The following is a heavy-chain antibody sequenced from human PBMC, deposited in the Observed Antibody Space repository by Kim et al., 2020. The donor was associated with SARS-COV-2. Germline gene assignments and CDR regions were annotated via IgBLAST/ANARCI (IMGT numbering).Heavy chain of an antibody. CDR2: IYYSGST. D-gene: IGHD1-26*01. Sequence: SETLSRTCTVSGGSISSSSYYWGWIRQPPGKGLEWIGSIYYSGSTYYNPSLKSRVTISVDTSKNQFSLKLSSVTAADTAVYYCARVVGATGVCFDYWGQG. CDR3: ARVVGATGVCFDY. J-gene: IGHJ4*02. CDR1: GGSISSSSYY. V-gene: IGHV4-39*01.